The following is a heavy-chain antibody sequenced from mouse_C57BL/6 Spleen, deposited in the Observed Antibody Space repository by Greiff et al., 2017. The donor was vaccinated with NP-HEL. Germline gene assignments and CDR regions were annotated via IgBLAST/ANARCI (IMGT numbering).Heavy chain of an antibody. Sequence: DVKLVESGPGLAKPSQTLSLTCSVTGYSITSDYWNWIRKFPGNKLEYMGYISYSGSTFYNPSIKSRISITRDTSKNQYYLQLNSVTTEDTATYYCARCAYYSNGYFDVWGTGTTVTVSS. CDR1: GYSITSDY. J-gene: IGHJ1*03. D-gene: IGHD2-5*01. CDR3: ARCAYYSNGYFDV. V-gene: IGHV3-8*01. CDR2: ISYSGST.